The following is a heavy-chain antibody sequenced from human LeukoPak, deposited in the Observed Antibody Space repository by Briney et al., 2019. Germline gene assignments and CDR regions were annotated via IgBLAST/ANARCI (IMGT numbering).Heavy chain of an antibody. J-gene: IGHJ4*02. Sequence: ASVKVSCKAFGYTLTSYDINWVRQATGQGLEWMGWMNPNSGNTGYAQKFQGRVTMTRSTSINTAYMELNSLTSEDTAVYYCARSSVGARRRIDYWGQGSLVTVSS. V-gene: IGHV1-8*01. CDR1: GYTLTSYD. D-gene: IGHD1-26*01. CDR2: MNPNSGNT. CDR3: ARSSVGARRRIDY.